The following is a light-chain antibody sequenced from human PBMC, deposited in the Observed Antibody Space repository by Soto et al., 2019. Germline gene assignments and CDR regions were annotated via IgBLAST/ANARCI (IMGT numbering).Light chain of an antibody. J-gene: IGKJ2*01. CDR1: QSVSSN. V-gene: IGKV3-15*01. Sequence: EIVMTKSPATLSVAPGERASLSCSARQSVSSNLVWFQQKPGQAPRLLIHGASTRATGIPARVSSSGSVTEFTRTISGLESEDFAVNYCQQYYDWAYTFGQGTHLEIK. CDR3: QQYYDWAYT. CDR2: GAS.